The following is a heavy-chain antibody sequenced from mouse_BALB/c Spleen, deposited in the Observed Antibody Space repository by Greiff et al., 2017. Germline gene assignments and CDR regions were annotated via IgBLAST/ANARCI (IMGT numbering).Heavy chain of an antibody. V-gene: IGHV5-17*02. CDR2: ISSGSSTI. Sequence: EVKLVESGGGLVQPGGSRKLSCAASGFTFSSFGMHWVRQAPEKGLEWVAYISSGSSTIYYADTVKGRFTISRDNPKNTLFLQMTSLRSEDTAMYYCARPEYGNYQAWFAYWGQGTLVTVSA. D-gene: IGHD2-10*02. CDR3: ARPEYGNYQAWFAY. CDR1: GFTFSSFG. J-gene: IGHJ3*01.